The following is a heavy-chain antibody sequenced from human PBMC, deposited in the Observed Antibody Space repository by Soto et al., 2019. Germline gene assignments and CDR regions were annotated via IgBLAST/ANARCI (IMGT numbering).Heavy chain of an antibody. CDR1: GGTFSSYA. CDR3: ARNTVARGFDY. CDR2: IIPIFGTA. V-gene: IGHV1-69*06. Sequence: GASVKVPCKASGGTFSSYAISWVRQAPGQGLEWMGGIIPIFGTANYAQKFQGRVTITADKSTSTAYMELSSLRSEDTAVYYCARNTVARGFDYWGQGTLVTVSS. D-gene: IGHD5-12*01. J-gene: IGHJ4*02.